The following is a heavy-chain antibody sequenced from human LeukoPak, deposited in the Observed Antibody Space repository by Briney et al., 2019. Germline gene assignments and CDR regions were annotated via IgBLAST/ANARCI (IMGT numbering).Heavy chain of an antibody. D-gene: IGHD3-22*01. Sequence: PSETLSLTCAVYGGSFSGYYWSWIRQPPGKGLEWIGEINHSGTTNYNPSLKSRVTISVDTSKNQFSLKLSSVTAADTAVYYCAQNGYYFDYWGQGTLATVSS. CDR1: GGSFSGYY. CDR2: INHSGTT. CDR3: AQNGYYFDY. J-gene: IGHJ4*02. V-gene: IGHV4-34*01.